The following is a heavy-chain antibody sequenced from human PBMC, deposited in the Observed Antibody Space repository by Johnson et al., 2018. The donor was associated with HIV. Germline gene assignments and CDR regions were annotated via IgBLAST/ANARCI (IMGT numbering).Heavy chain of an antibody. Sequence: VQLVESGGGVVQPGGSLRLSCAASGFTFSSYGMHWVRQAPGKGLEWVAFIRYDGSNKYYVDSVKGRLTISRDNAKNSLYLQVNSLRAEYMTVYYCTKPSTGTYYGFHIWGQGTMVTVSS. V-gene: IGHV3-30*02. CDR1: GFTFSSYG. CDR3: TKPSTGTYYGFHI. CDR2: IRYDGSNK. J-gene: IGHJ3*02.